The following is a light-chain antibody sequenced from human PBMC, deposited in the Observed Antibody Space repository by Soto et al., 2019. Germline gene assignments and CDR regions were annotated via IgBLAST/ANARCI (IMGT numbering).Light chain of an antibody. CDR1: QSVSSN. CDR3: QQYNNWPST. V-gene: IGKV3-15*01. J-gene: IGKJ1*01. CDR2: GAS. Sequence: EIVMTQSPATLSVSPGERATLSCRASQSVSSNLAWYQQKPGQAPRLLIYGASTRATGGPARFSGSGSGTEFTLTISSLQSEDFAVYYCQQYNNWPSTFGQGTKVDIK.